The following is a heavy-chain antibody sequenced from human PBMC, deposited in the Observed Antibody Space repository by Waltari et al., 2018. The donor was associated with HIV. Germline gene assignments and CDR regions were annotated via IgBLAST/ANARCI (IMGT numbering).Heavy chain of an antibody. Sequence: EVRLVESGGGLVQPGGSLRIHCAASGFTFSSVWMTWVRQAPGKGLEWVAKIKEDGSEIHYVDSVKGRFTISRDNAKNSLYLQMNSLRAEDTAVYYCARRQQLTDWGQGTLVTVSS. V-gene: IGHV3-7*01. CDR3: ARRQQLTD. CDR2: IKEDGSEI. J-gene: IGHJ4*02. D-gene: IGHD6-13*01. CDR1: GFTFSSVW.